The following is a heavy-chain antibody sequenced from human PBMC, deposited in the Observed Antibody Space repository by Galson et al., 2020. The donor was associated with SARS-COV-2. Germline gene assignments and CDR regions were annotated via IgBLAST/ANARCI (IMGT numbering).Heavy chain of an antibody. CDR2: IYYSGST. V-gene: IGHV4-39*07. J-gene: IGHJ3*02. CDR1: GGSISSSSYY. CDR3: ARDQSNYDILTGYYSTDAFDI. Sequence: ETLSLTCTVSGGSISSSSYYWGWIRQPPGKGLEWIGSIYYSGSTYYNPSLKSRITISVDTSKNQFSLKLSSVTAADTAVYYCARDQSNYDILTGYYSTDAFDIWGQGTMVTVSS. D-gene: IGHD3-9*01.